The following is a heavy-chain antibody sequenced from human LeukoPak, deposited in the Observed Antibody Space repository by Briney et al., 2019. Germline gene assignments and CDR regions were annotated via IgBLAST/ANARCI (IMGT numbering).Heavy chain of an antibody. J-gene: IGHJ4*02. CDR3: ARLQGGSTAVFDY. V-gene: IGHV4-59*01. D-gene: IGHD1-26*01. CDR1: GGSISGDY. Sequence: PSETLSLTCSVSGGSISGDYWSWIRQPPGTGLEWVGYIHYTGSTNYNPSLKNRVTISVDTSKNQFFLKLNSVTAADTAVYYCARLQGGSTAVFDYWGQGTLVSVSS. CDR2: IHYTGST.